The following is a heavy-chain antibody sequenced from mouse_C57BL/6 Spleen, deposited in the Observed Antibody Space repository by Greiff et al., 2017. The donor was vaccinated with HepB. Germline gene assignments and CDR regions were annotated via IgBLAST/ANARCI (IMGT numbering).Heavy chain of an antibody. V-gene: IGHV5-9-1*02. CDR2: ISSGGDYI. Sequence: EVKLMESGEGLVKPGGSLKLSCAASGFTFSSYAMSWVRQTPEKRLEWVAYISSGGDYIYYADTVKGRFTISRDNARNTLYLQMSSLKSEDTAMYYCTRVGYYGSSNYYAMDYWGQGTSVTVSS. CDR1: GFTFSSYA. D-gene: IGHD1-1*01. J-gene: IGHJ4*01. CDR3: TRVGYYGSSNYYAMDY.